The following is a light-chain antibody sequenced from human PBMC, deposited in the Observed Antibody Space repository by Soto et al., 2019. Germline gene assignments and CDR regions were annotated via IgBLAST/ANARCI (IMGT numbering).Light chain of an antibody. CDR1: SSDVGGYNY. CDR3: SSYTSSSTLVV. V-gene: IGLV2-14*01. J-gene: IGLJ2*01. CDR2: DVS. Sequence: QSALTQPASVSRSPGQSITISCTGTSSDVGGYNYVSWYQQHPGKAPKLMIYDVSNRPSGVSNRFSGSKSGNTASLTISGLQAEDEAHYYCSSYTSSSTLVVFGGGTKLTIL.